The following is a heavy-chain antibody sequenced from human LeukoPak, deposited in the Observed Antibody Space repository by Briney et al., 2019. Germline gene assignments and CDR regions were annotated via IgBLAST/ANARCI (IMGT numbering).Heavy chain of an antibody. CDR1: GFTFDDYA. D-gene: IGHD1-1*01. Sequence: GGSLRLSCAASGFTFDDYAMHWVRQAPGKGLEWVSGISWNSGSIGYADSVKSRFTISRDNAKNSLYLQMNSLRAEDMALYYCAKDMKLRPDAFDIWGQGTMVTVSS. CDR3: AKDMKLRPDAFDI. CDR2: ISWNSGSI. V-gene: IGHV3-9*03. J-gene: IGHJ3*02.